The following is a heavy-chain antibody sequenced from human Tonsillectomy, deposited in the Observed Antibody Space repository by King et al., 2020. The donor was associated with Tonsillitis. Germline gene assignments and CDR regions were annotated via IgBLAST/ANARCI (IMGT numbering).Heavy chain of an antibody. D-gene: IGHD3-22*01. CDR3: ARKVSPYYFDSSGYYLDY. J-gene: IGHJ4*02. CDR1: WFTVSSTY. V-gene: IGHV3-53*01. CDR2: IHSDGSA. Sequence: VQLVESGGGLIQPGGSLRLSCAASWFTVSSTYMNWVRQAPGKGLEWVSVIHSDGSAYYADSVKGRFTISRDNSKNTVYLQMNSLRVEDTAVYYCARKVSPYYFDSSGYYLDYWGLGTLVTVSS.